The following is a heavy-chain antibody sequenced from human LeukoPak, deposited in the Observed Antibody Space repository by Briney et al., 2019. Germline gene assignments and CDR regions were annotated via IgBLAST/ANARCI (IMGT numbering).Heavy chain of an antibody. D-gene: IGHD2-21*02. Sequence: SETLSLTCTVSGGSISSYYWSWIRQPPGKGLEWIGYIYYSGSTNYNPSLKSRVTISVDTSKNQFSLKLSSVTAADTAVCYCAREEGIICGGDCYLGAFDIWGQGTMVTVSS. V-gene: IGHV4-59*01. CDR2: IYYSGST. J-gene: IGHJ3*02. CDR1: GGSISSYY. CDR3: AREEGIICGGDCYLGAFDI.